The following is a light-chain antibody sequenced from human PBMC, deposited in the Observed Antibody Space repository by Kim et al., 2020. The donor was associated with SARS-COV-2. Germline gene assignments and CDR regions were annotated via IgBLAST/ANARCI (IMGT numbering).Light chain of an antibody. CDR2: GRN. Sequence: SSELTQDPVVSVALGQTVRITCQGDSLRNYYATWYQQKPRQAPVLVIYGRNNRPSGIPDRFSGSASGNTASLTISGTQADDEADFYCQSRDSGVRVIFGGGTKLTVL. V-gene: IGLV3-19*01. J-gene: IGLJ2*01. CDR3: QSRDSGVRVI. CDR1: SLRNYY.